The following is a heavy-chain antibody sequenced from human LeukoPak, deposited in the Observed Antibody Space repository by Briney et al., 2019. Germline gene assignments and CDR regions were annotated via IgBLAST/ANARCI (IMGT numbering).Heavy chain of an antibody. D-gene: IGHD4-11*01. V-gene: IGHV3-48*03. CDR1: GFTFSSYK. CDR2: ISSSGSTI. J-gene: IGHJ4*02. Sequence: GGSLRLSCAASGFTFSSYKMKWVRQAPGKGLEWISYISSSGSTIYYADSVKGRFTVSRDNAKDSLYLQLNSLRDEDTAVYYCARDLISGDYTFDYWGQGALVTVSS. CDR3: ARDLISGDYTFDY.